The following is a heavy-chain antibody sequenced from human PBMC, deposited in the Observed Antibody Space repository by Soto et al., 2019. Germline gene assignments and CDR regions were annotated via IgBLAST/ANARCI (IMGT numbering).Heavy chain of an antibody. D-gene: IGHD5-18*01. CDR2: INHSGST. V-gene: IGHV4-34*01. CDR1: GGSFSGYY. Sequence: SETLSLTCAVYGGSFSGYYWSWIRQPPGKGLEWIGEINHSGSTNYNPSLESRVTLSVDTSKNQFSLKLSSVAAADTAVYYCAISLTSDAKRTDTAMVTDYYYGMDVWGQGTTVTVSS. CDR3: AISLTSDAKRTDTAMVTDYYYGMDV. J-gene: IGHJ6*02.